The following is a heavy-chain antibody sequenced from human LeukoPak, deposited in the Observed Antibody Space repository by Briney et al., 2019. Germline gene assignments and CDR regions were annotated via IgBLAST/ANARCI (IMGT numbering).Heavy chain of an antibody. CDR2: INTDGSST. D-gene: IGHD6-19*01. J-gene: IGHJ4*02. CDR1: GFTFSSYW. Sequence: PGGSLRLSCAASGFTFSSYWMHWARQAPGKGLVWVSRINTDGSSTSYADSVKGRFTISRDNAKNTLYLQMNSLRAEDTAVYYCVREAYTSGWPSLDYWGQGTLVTVSS. V-gene: IGHV3-74*01. CDR3: VREAYTSGWPSLDY.